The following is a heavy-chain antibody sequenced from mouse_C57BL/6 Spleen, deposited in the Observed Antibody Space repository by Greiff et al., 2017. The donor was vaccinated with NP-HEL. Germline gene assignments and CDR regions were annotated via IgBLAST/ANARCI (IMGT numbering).Heavy chain of an antibody. CDR3: ARGCSSYPHWYFDV. CDR1: GFTFSDYG. D-gene: IGHD1-1*01. Sequence: EVNLVESGGGLVKPGGSLKLSCAASGFTFSDYGMHWVRQAPEKGLEWVAYISSGSSTIYYADTVKGRFTISRDNAKNTLFLQMTSLRSEDTAMYYCARGCSSYPHWYFDVWGTGTTVTVSS. J-gene: IGHJ1*03. CDR2: ISSGSSTI. V-gene: IGHV5-17*01.